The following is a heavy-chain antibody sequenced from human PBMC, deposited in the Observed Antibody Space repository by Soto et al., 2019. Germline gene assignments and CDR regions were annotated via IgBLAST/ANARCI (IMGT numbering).Heavy chain of an antibody. Sequence: ASVKVSCKASGYSFATYGFSGVRQAPGQGLECVGWISAHNGDTHYSQKFQGRVTLTTDTSTNTGYMELRSLTSDDTAVYFCATEPIYYNDGSGYYPLGHWGQRTLLAVCS. D-gene: IGHD3-22*01. CDR2: ISAHNGDT. J-gene: IGHJ1*01. CDR3: ATEPIYYNDGSGYYPLGH. V-gene: IGHV1-18*04. CDR1: GYSFATYG.